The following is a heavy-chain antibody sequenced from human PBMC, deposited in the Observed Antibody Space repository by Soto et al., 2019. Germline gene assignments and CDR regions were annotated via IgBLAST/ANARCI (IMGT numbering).Heavy chain of an antibody. Sequence: QVQLVQSGAEVKKPGASVKVSCKASGYTFTSYGISWGRQAPGQGLEWMGWISAYNGNTKYAQKLQGRVTMNTDTSTSTGYMELRSLRSDDTAVYYCARDAAIGMNDYWGQGTLVTVSS. CDR3: ARDAAIGMNDY. CDR2: ISAYNGNT. D-gene: IGHD1-20*01. J-gene: IGHJ4*02. CDR1: GYTFTSYG. V-gene: IGHV1-18*01.